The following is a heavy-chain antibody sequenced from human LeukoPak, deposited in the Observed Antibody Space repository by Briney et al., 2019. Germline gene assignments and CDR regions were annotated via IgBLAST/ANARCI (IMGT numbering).Heavy chain of an antibody. D-gene: IGHD3-10*01. J-gene: IGHJ6*03. Sequence: HGESLKISCKGSGYSFTSYWIGWVRQMPGKGLEWMGIIYPGDSDTRYSPSFQGQVTISADKSISTAYLQWSSLKASDTAMYYCARQGFGELLRPPYYYYYMDVWGKGTTVTISS. CDR2: IYPGDSDT. CDR1: GYSFTSYW. V-gene: IGHV5-51*01. CDR3: ARQGFGELLRPPYYYYYMDV.